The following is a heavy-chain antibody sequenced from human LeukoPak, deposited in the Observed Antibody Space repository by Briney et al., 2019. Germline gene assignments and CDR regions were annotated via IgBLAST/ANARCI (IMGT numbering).Heavy chain of an antibody. CDR2: TYYRSKWFN. CDR3: ARDGGLGLDYFDY. D-gene: IGHD3-16*01. V-gene: IGHV6-1*01. CDR1: GDSVSSNSAA. J-gene: IGHJ4*02. Sequence: SQTLSLTCAISGDSVSSNSAAWNWVRQSPSRGLEWLGRTYYRSKWFNDYSISVKSRITVNPDTSKNQFSLQLTSVSPEDTAVYYCARDGGLGLDYFDYWGQGTLVTVSS.